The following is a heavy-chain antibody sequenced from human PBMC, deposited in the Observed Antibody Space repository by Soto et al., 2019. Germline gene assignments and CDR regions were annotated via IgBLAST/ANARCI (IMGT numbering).Heavy chain of an antibody. CDR2: IYSGGST. Sequence: PGGSLRLSCAASGFTVSSNYTSWVRQAPGKGLEWVSVIYSGGSTYYADSARGRFTVSRHNSKNTLYLQMNSLGPEDTAVYYCARGTKPNYYYYMDVWGKGTTVTVSS. CDR1: GFTVSSNY. CDR3: ARGTKPNYYYYMDV. D-gene: IGHD1-1*01. J-gene: IGHJ6*03. V-gene: IGHV3-53*04.